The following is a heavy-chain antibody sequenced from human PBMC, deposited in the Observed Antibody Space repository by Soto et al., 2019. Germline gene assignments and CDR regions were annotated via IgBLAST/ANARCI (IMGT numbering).Heavy chain of an antibody. Sequence: PSETLSLTCAVYGGSFSGYYWSWIRQPPGKGLEWIGEINHSGSTNYNPSLKSRVTISVDTSKNQFSLKLSSVTAADTAVYYCARGRGLDAFDIWGQGTMVPVSS. V-gene: IGHV4-34*01. J-gene: IGHJ3*02. D-gene: IGHD3-10*01. CDR3: ARGRGLDAFDI. CDR2: INHSGST. CDR1: GGSFSGYY.